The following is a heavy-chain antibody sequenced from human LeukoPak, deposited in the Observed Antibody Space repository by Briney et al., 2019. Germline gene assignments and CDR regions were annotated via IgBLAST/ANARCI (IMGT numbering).Heavy chain of an antibody. CDR2: IYYSGSI. J-gene: IGHJ5*02. CDR3: ARDLGFAAMVLGWCDP. V-gene: IGHV4-59*01. CDR1: GGSISSYY. Sequence: SETLSLTCTVSGGSISSYYWSWIRQPPGKGLAWIGYIYYSGSINYNPSLKSRVTISVDTSKNQFSLKLSSVNAADAAVYYCARDLGFAAMVLGWCDPWGQGTLVSVSS. D-gene: IGHD5-18*01.